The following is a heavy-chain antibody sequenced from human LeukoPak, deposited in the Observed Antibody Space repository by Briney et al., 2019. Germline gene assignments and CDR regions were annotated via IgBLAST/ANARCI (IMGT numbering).Heavy chain of an antibody. CDR1: GFTFGDYA. CDR3: AKSKTLAVAGAIDH. Sequence: SLRLSCAASGFTFGDYAMHWVRQPPGKGLEWVSGIGWNSGSIVYADSVRGRFTISRDNAKNSLYLQMKSLRAEDMALYHCAKSKTLAVAGAIDHWGQGALVTVSS. CDR2: IGWNSGSI. V-gene: IGHV3-9*03. D-gene: IGHD6-19*01. J-gene: IGHJ4*02.